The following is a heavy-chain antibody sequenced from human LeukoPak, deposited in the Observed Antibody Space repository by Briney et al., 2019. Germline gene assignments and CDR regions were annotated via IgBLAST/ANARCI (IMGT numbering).Heavy chain of an antibody. Sequence: GGSLRLSCAGSGITFSSHWMNWVRQAPGKGLEWVASIKDDGSEKHFLDSVNGRFAISRDNAKNSLYLQMSSLRAEDTAVYYCARRGITISGVLVYHYSGLDVWGQGTTVTASS. V-gene: IGHV3-7*02. J-gene: IGHJ6*02. CDR1: GITFSSHW. CDR3: ARRGITISGVLVYHYSGLDV. CDR2: IKDDGSEK. D-gene: IGHD3-3*01.